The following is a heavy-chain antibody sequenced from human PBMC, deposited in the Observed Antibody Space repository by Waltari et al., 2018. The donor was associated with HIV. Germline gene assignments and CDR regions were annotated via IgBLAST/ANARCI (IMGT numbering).Heavy chain of an antibody. V-gene: IGHV4-59*01. D-gene: IGHD3-3*01. CDR1: GGSISSYY. CDR2: IYYSGST. CDR3: ASRGIFGVVRADAFDI. J-gene: IGHJ3*02. Sequence: QVQLQESGPGLVKPSETLSLTCTVSGGSISSYYWSWIRQPPGKGLEWIGYIYYSGSTNYNPALKSRVTIAVDTSKNQFSLKLSSVTAADTAVYYCASRGIFGVVRADAFDIWGQGTMVTVSS.